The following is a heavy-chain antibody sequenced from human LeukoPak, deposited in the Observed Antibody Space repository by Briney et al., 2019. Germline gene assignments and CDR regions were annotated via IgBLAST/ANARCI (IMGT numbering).Heavy chain of an antibody. CDR1: GFTFSNAW. Sequence: GGSLRLSCAASGFTFSNAWMSWVRQAPGKGLEWVGRIKNKTDGGTTDYAAPVKGRFTISRDDSKNTLYLQMNSLKTEDTAVYSRTTEYDFWSGYLDYWGQGTLVTVSS. J-gene: IGHJ4*02. CDR2: IKNKTDGGTT. CDR3: TTEYDFWSGYLDY. V-gene: IGHV3-15*01. D-gene: IGHD3-3*01.